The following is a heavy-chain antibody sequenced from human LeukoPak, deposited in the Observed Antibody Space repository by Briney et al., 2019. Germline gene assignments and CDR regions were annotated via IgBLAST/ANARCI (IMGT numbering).Heavy chain of an antibody. Sequence: SETLSLTCAVYGGSFSDFYWSWIRQPTGKGLEWIGEISRNGGTNYNPSLQSRVTISLDTSKSQFSLKLTSVTPADTAVYYCARIFRLRGSTDPGSSGPFDYWGQGTLVTVSS. CDR1: GGSFSDFY. D-gene: IGHD4-17*01. CDR2: ISRNGGT. J-gene: IGHJ4*02. CDR3: ARIFRLRGSTDPGSSGPFDY. V-gene: IGHV4-34*01.